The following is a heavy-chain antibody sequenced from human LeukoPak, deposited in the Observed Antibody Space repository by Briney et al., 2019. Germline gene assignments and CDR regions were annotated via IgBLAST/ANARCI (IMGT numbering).Heavy chain of an antibody. J-gene: IGHJ6*03. CDR3: ARVRVVGATSFGYYYYYMDV. D-gene: IGHD1-26*01. V-gene: IGHV1-69*13. CDR1: GGTFSSYA. Sequence: SVKVSCKASGGTFSSYAISWVRQAPGQGLEWMGGIIPIFGTANYAQKFQGRVTITADESTSTAYMELSSLRSEDTAVYYCARVRVVGATSFGYYYYYMDVWGKGTTVTVSS. CDR2: IIPIFGTA.